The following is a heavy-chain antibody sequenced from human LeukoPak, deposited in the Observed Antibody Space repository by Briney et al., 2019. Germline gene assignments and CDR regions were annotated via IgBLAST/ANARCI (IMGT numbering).Heavy chain of an antibody. Sequence: GGSLRLSCAASGLTFSNYGLHWVRQLPGKGLVWVSRINNDGSTTNYADSVKGRFTISRDNAKNTVYLQMNSLRVEDAGVYYCAKTPGGALDSWGQGTLVTVSS. J-gene: IGHJ5*01. D-gene: IGHD4-23*01. CDR2: INNDGSTT. CDR1: GLTFSNYG. CDR3: AKTPGGALDS. V-gene: IGHV3-74*01.